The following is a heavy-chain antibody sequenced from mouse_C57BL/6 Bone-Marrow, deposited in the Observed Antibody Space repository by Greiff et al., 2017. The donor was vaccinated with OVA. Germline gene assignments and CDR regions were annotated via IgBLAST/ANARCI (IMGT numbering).Heavy chain of an antibody. CDR2: IDPENGDT. D-gene: IGHD2-4*01. V-gene: IGHV14-4*01. CDR1: GFNIKDDY. Sequence: VQLQQSGAELVRPGASVKLSCTASGFNIKDDYMHWVKQRPEQGLEWIGWIDPENGDTEYASKFQGKATITADTSSNTAYLQLSSLTSEDTAVYDCTTDYYRYVDGWGTGTTVTVSS. J-gene: IGHJ1*03. CDR3: TTDYYRYVDG.